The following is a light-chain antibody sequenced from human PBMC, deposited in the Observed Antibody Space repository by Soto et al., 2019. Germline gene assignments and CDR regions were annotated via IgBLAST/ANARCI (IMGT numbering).Light chain of an antibody. CDR3: QQYNSYWT. J-gene: IGKJ1*01. CDR1: QSISSW. V-gene: IGKV1-5*03. CDR2: KAS. Sequence: IHMTHSPSTLSASLGDMVTITFRASQSISSWLAWYQQKPGKAPKLLIYKASSLESGVPSRFSGSGSGTEFTLTISSLQPDDFATYYCQQYNSYWTFGQGTKVDIK.